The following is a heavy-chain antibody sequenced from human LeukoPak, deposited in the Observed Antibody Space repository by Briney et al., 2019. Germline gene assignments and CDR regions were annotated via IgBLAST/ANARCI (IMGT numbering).Heavy chain of an antibody. Sequence: PAGSLRLSCAASGVTFSSYAVCWGCDGQREGLGRVSAISGSGGGRYYADSVKGRFTISRDKSKNTLYLQMNSLRAEDTAVYYCVKDLVRGVKVESGMAPGYSGMDVWGQGTTVTVSS. D-gene: IGHD3-10*01. CDR2: ISGSGGGR. V-gene: IGHV3-23*01. CDR3: VKDLVRGVKVESGMAPGYSGMDV. CDR1: GVTFSSYA. J-gene: IGHJ6*02.